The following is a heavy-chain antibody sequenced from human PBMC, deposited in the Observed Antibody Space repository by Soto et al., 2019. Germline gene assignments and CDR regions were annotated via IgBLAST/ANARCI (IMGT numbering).Heavy chain of an antibody. Sequence: GSLRLSCAASGVTCISYAMSWVRQAPGKGLEWVSAISGSGGSTYYADSVKGRFTISRDNSKNTLYLQMNSLRAEDTAVYYCAKDRADDYCSGGSCYSIYNWFDPWGQGTLVTVSS. CDR2: ISGSGGST. J-gene: IGHJ5*02. CDR3: AKDRADDYCSGGSCYSIYNWFDP. D-gene: IGHD2-15*01. V-gene: IGHV3-23*01. CDR1: GVTCISYA.